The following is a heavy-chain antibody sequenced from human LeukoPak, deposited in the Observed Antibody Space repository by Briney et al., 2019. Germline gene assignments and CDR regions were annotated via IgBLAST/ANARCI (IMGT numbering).Heavy chain of an antibody. CDR1: GGSISSYY. CDR2: IYYSGST. CDR3: ARLVSTTAYYFDY. V-gene: IGHV4-59*01. Sequence: PSETLSLTCPVSGGSISSYYWSWIRQPPGKGLEWIGYIYYSGSTNYNPSLKSRVTISLDTSKNQFSLKLSSVTAADTAVYYCARLVSTTAYYFDYWGQGTLVTVSS. J-gene: IGHJ4*02. D-gene: IGHD4-17*01.